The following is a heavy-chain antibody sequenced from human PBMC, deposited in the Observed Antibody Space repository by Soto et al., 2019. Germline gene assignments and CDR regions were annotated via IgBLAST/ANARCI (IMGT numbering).Heavy chain of an antibody. V-gene: IGHV3-30-3*01. CDR3: AREVGDGYNWGYYYYYYGMDV. Sequence: GGSLRLSCAASGFTFSSYAMHWVRQAPGKGLEWVAVISYDGSNKYYADSVKGRFTISRDNSKNTLYLQMNSLRAEDTAVYYCAREVGDGYNWGYYYYYYGMDVWGQGTTVTVSS. CDR2: ISYDGSNK. J-gene: IGHJ6*02. CDR1: GFTFSSYA. D-gene: IGHD5-12*01.